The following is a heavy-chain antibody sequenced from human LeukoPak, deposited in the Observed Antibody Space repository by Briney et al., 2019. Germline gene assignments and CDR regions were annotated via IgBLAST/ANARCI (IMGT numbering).Heavy chain of an antibody. CDR2: INHSGRT. CDR1: GGSFSGYY. CDR3: ASRGGKRLPAGAFDG. V-gene: IGHV4-34*01. Sequence: SETLSLTCAVYGGSFSGYYWSWIRQPPGKGLEWIGDINHSGRTNYNPSLKSRVTISVDTSKNQFSLKLSSVTVADTAVYYCASRGGKRLPAGAFDGWGQGTMVTVSS. D-gene: IGHD2-2*01. J-gene: IGHJ3*01.